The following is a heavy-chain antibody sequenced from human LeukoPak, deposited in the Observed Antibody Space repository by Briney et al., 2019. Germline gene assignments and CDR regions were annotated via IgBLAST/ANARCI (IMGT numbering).Heavy chain of an antibody. Sequence: SVKVSCKASGYTFTSYDINWVRQATGQGLEWMGWMNPNSGNTGYAQKFQGRVTITRNTSISTAYMELSSLRSEDTAVYYCARGSIAVAGTGGAFDIWGQGTMVTVSS. CDR2: MNPNSGNT. D-gene: IGHD6-19*01. J-gene: IGHJ3*02. CDR1: GYTFTSYD. V-gene: IGHV1-8*03. CDR3: ARGSIAVAGTGGAFDI.